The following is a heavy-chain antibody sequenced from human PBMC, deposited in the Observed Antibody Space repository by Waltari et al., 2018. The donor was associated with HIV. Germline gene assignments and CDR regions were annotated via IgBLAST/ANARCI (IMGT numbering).Heavy chain of an antibody. Sequence: QVQMQESGPGLVKASGTLSLTCAVSGGSVSSANWWSWVRQPPGKGLEWIGEIYPTGSVNYNSSLRSRATISLDKSENQFSLTLTSVTAADTAVYFCTRDVWRSLFAYWGQGKLVSVSS. J-gene: IGHJ4*02. CDR1: GGSVSSANW. D-gene: IGHD3-16*01. CDR3: TRDVWRSLFAY. V-gene: IGHV4-4*02. CDR2: IYPTGSV.